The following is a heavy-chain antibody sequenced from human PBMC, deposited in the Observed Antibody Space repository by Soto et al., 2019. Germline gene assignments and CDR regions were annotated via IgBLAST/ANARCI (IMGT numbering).Heavy chain of an antibody. J-gene: IGHJ6*02. CDR1: GYTFTGYY. CDR3: ARELIWFGDPIRVAGYGMDV. Sequence: ASVKVSCKASGYTFTGYYMHWVRQAPGQGLEWMGWINPNSGGTNYAQKFQGWVTMTRDTSISTAYMELSRLRSDDTAVYYCARELIWFGDPIRVAGYGMDVWGQGTTVTVSS. D-gene: IGHD3-10*01. V-gene: IGHV1-2*04. CDR2: INPNSGGT.